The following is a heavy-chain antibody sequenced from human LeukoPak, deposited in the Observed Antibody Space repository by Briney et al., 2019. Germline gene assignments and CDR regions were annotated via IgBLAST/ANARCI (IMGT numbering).Heavy chain of an antibody. V-gene: IGHV1-3*01. J-gene: IGHJ1*01. Sequence: ASVKVSCKASGYTFTSYAMHWVRQAPGQRLEWMGWINAGNGNTKYSQKFQGRVTITRDTSASTAYMELSSLRSEDTAVYYCARDSESGSPALEGYFQHWGRAPWSPSPQ. D-gene: IGHD1-26*01. CDR3: ARDSESGSPALEGYFQH. CDR2: INAGNGNT. CDR1: GYTFTSYA.